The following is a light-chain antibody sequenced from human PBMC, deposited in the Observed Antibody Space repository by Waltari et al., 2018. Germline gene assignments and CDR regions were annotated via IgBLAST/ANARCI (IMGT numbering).Light chain of an antibody. Sequence: DIQMTQSPSTLSASVGDRVTITCRASQTLSTWLAWYQQKPGKAPTLLIYKASRLEGGVPLRFSGSGLAKEFTLTISSLQPEDFATYYCQQYSTYPLTFGQGTKVEIK. CDR3: QQYSTYPLT. CDR1: QTLSTW. J-gene: IGKJ1*01. CDR2: KAS. V-gene: IGKV1-5*03.